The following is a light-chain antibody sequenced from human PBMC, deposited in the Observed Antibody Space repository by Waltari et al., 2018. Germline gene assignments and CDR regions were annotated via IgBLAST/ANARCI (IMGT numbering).Light chain of an antibody. CDR3: HAAADNNWF. J-gene: IGLJ2*01. CDR2: KDT. V-gene: IGLV3-27*01. Sequence: DLTQPLSVSVSPGQTATITCSGDVLAVKFVRWFQQKPGQAPTLILYKDTERPSGIPERFSGSSSGSTVTLTIRGALLEDEADYHCHAAADNNWFFGGGTKLTVL. CDR1: VLAVKF.